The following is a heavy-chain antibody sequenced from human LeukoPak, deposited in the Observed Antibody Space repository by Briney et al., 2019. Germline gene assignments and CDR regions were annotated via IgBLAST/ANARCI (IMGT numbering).Heavy chain of an antibody. CDR3: ARTYDSSGYYLGAFDI. CDR1: GGSISSYY. J-gene: IGHJ3*02. V-gene: IGHV4-59*01. D-gene: IGHD3-22*01. Sequence: SETLSLTCTVSGGSISSYYWSWIRQPPGEGLEWIGYIYYSGSTNYNPSLKSRVTISVDTSKNRFSLKLSSVTAAATAVYYCARTYDSSGYYLGAFDIWGQGTMVTVSS. CDR2: IYYSGST.